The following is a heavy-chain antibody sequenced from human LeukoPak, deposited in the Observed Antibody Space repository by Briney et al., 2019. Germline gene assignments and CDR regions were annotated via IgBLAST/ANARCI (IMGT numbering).Heavy chain of an antibody. Sequence: PGGSLRLSCAASGFTFSSYSMNWVRQAPGKGLEWVSYISGSGGSTYYADSVKGRFTISRDNSKNTLYLQMNSLRAEDTAVYYCAKDRAKNWNYALDYWGQGTLVTVSS. CDR2: ISGSGGST. CDR1: GFTFSSYS. J-gene: IGHJ4*02. V-gene: IGHV3-23*01. D-gene: IGHD1-7*01. CDR3: AKDRAKNWNYALDY.